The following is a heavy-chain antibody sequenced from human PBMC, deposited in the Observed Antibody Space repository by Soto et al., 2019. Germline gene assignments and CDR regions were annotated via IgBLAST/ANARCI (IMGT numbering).Heavy chain of an antibody. CDR1: GDSVTSDY. J-gene: IGHJ6*02. Sequence: SEILSLTCTVSGDSVTSDYWSWIRQPPGKRLEYIGFIYLGGSANYNPSLESRVTISPDKSKNQLSLRLTSVTAADTAVYYCTRGKWFPRGYGMDVWGRGTTVTVSS. D-gene: IGHD3-22*01. CDR2: IYLGGSA. V-gene: IGHV4-59*02. CDR3: TRGKWFPRGYGMDV.